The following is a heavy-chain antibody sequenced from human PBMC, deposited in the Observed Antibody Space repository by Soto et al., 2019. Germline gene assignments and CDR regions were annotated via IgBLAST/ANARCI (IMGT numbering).Heavy chain of an antibody. D-gene: IGHD2-2*01. CDR2: INPNSGGT. CDR1: GYTFTGYY. J-gene: IGHJ5*02. V-gene: IGHV1-2*02. Sequence: ASVKVSCKASGYTFTGYYMHWVRQAPGQGLEWMGWINPNSGGTNYAQKFQGRVTMTRDTSISTAYMELSRLRPDDTAVYYCASGSDLYCSSTSCSLLWFDPWGQGTLVTVSS. CDR3: ASGSDLYCSSTSCSLLWFDP.